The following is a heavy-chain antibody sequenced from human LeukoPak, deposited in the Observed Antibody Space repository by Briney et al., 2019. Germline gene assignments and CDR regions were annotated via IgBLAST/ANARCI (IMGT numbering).Heavy chain of an antibody. Sequence: GGFLRLSCAASAFTFSDYSINWVRQAPGKGLEWVSSISSSRSYTYYAESVKGRFTISRDNAKNSLYLQMNNLRAEDTAVYYCARDSMTSVTYAFDIWGQGTMVTVSS. D-gene: IGHD4-17*01. CDR3: ARDSMTSVTYAFDI. J-gene: IGHJ3*02. CDR1: AFTFSDYS. CDR2: ISSSRSYT. V-gene: IGHV3-21*01.